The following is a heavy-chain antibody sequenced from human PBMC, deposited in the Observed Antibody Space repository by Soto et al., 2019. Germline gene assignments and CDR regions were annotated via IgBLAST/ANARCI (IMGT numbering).Heavy chain of an antibody. J-gene: IGHJ4*02. CDR2: ISGSGDSA. CDR3: GKERRGSGWSVCNF. Sequence: VQLLESGGGLVQPGGSLRLSCTASGFPFSHYAMNWVRQGPGTRLEWVADISGSGDSARYADPVRGRFTISRDNSRDTLYLQMNSLRVDDTAVYYCGKERRGSGWSVCNFWGQGALVTVSS. D-gene: IGHD6-19*01. CDR1: GFPFSHYA. V-gene: IGHV3-23*01.